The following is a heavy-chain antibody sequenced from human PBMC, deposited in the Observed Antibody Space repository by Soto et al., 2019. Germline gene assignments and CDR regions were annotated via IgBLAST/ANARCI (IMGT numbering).Heavy chain of an antibody. CDR2: INGGGDTT. J-gene: IGHJ4*02. CDR1: GFTFSNYA. V-gene: IGHV3-23*01. CDR3: AKQDFRRKTGTT. D-gene: IGHD1-1*01. Sequence: GGSLRLSCAASGFTFSNYAMGWVRQAPGKGLEWVSLINGGGDTTYYADSVKGRFTVSRDNSKSIVYLQMNSLRVDDTAVFYWAKQDFRRKTGTTWGQGTLVTVSS.